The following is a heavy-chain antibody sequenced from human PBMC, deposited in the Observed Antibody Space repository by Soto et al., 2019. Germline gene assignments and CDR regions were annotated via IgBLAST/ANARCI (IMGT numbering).Heavy chain of an antibody. V-gene: IGHV6-1*01. Sequence: QTLSLTCAISGDSVSSNSAAWNWIRQSPSRGLEWLGRTYYRSKWYNDYAVSVKSRITINPDTSKNQFSLQLNSVTPEDTAVYYCARAPPYSSGWPFDYWGQGTLVTVSS. D-gene: IGHD6-19*01. J-gene: IGHJ4*02. CDR1: GDSVSSNSAA. CDR3: ARAPPYSSGWPFDY. CDR2: TYYRSKWYN.